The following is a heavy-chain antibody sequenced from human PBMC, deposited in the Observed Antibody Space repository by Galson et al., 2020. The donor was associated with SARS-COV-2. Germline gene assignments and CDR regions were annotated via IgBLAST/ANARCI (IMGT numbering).Heavy chain of an antibody. Sequence: GGSLRLSFAASGFTFSSYAMTWVRQAPGKGLEWVSTIIGSGGGTYYADSVKGRFTISRDNSKNTLYLQMNSLRAEDTAVYYCAKGGTMTTVITHFDYRGQGTLVTVSS. CDR3: AKGGTMTTVITHFDY. V-gene: IGHV3-23*01. CDR1: GFTFSSYA. J-gene: IGHJ4*02. D-gene: IGHD4-17*01. CDR2: IIGSGGGT.